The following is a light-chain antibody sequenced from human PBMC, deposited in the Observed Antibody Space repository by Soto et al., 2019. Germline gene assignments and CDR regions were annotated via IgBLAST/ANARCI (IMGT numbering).Light chain of an antibody. CDR3: QSFDTRHRV. Sequence: QSVLTQPPSVSGAPGQRVTISCTGSSSNFGAGYDVHWYQQLPGTAPKLLIYGNSNRPSGVPDRFSGSKSGTSASLAITGLQAEDEADYYCQSFDTRHRVFGGGTKVTVL. J-gene: IGLJ2*01. CDR1: SSNFGAGYD. CDR2: GNS. V-gene: IGLV1-40*01.